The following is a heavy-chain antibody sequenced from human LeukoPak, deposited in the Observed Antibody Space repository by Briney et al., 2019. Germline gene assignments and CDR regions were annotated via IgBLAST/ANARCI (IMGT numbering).Heavy chain of an antibody. D-gene: IGHD6-19*01. J-gene: IGHJ4*02. Sequence: SGGSLRLSCTASGFTFITYGMNWVRQAPGKGLEWVSYMSTDSSTIYYADSVKGRFTISRDNAKNSLYLQLKSLRDEDTAVYYCARDHSGSGWYYLDYWGQGTLVTVSS. V-gene: IGHV3-48*02. CDR1: GFTFITYG. CDR3: ARDHSGSGWYYLDY. CDR2: MSTDSSTI.